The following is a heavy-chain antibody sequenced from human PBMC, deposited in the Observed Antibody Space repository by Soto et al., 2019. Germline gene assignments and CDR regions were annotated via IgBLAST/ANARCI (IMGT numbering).Heavy chain of an antibody. CDR2: IYHSGST. Sequence: QLQLQESGSGLVKPSQTLSLTCAVSGGSISSGGYSWSWIRQPPGKGLEWIGYIYHSGSTYYNPSLKSRVTISVDRSKNQFSLKLRSVTAADTAVYYCARANSRDSGYDFWFDPWGQGTLVTVSS. CDR3: ARANSRDSGYDFWFDP. D-gene: IGHD5-12*01. J-gene: IGHJ5*02. CDR1: GGSISSGGYS. V-gene: IGHV4-30-2*01.